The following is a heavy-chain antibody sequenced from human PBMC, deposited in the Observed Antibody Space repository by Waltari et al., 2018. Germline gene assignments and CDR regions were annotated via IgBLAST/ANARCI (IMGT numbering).Heavy chain of an antibody. CDR3: AREKRGGRGESDY. D-gene: IGHD3-16*01. CDR1: GGSISSSSYY. CDR2: IYSSGEN. V-gene: IGHV4-39*07. J-gene: IGHJ4*02. Sequence: QLQLQESGPGLVKPSETLSLTCPVSGGSISSSSYYWGWIRQPPGTGLEWIGSIYSSGENYDNPALKRRVTISVDTSKNQFSLKLSSVTAADTAVYYCAREKRGGRGESDYWGQGTLVTVSS.